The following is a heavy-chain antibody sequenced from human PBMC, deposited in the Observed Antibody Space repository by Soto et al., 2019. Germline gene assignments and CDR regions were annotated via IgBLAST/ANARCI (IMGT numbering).Heavy chain of an antibody. J-gene: IGHJ4*02. V-gene: IGHV3-74*01. D-gene: IGHD6-6*01. CDR1: GFTFSSYW. CDR3: ASLYEAARPFDY. CDR2: INSDGSST. Sequence: GGSLRLSCAASGFTFSSYWMHWVRQAPGKGLVWVSRINSDGSSTSYADSVKGRFTISRDNAKNTLYLQMNSLRAEDTAVYYCASLYEAARPFDYWGQGTLVTVSS.